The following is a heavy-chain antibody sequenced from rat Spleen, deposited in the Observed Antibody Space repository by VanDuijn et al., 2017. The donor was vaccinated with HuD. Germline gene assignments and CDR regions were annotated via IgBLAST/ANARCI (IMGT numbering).Heavy chain of an antibody. J-gene: IGHJ2*01. Sequence: EVQLVESGGGLVQPGRSLKLSCAASGFTFSNYGMAWVRQATTKGLGWVATISYDGSSTYYRDSVKGRFTISRDNAKSTLYLQMDSLRSEDTATYYCARWQLGDYWGQGVMVTVSS. CDR2: ISYDGSST. CDR3: ARWQLGDY. CDR1: GFTFSNYG. V-gene: IGHV5-29*01. D-gene: IGHD1-10*01.